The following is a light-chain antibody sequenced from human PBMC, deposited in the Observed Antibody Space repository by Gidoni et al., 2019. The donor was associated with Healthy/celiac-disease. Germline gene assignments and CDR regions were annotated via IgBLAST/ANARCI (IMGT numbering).Light chain of an antibody. CDR2: LGS. CDR3: MQALQTPRT. J-gene: IGKJ1*01. CDR1: QSLPHSNGYNY. V-gene: IGKV2-28*01. Sequence: DIVMTQSPLSLPVTPGEPASISCRSSQSLPHSNGYNYLDWYLQKPGQSPQLLIYLGSNRASGVPDRFSGSGSGTDFTLKISRVEAEDVGVYYCMQALQTPRTFGQGTKVEIQ.